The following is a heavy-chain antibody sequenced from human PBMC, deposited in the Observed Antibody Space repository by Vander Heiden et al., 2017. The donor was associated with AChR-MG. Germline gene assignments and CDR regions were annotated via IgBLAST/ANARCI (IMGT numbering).Heavy chain of an antibody. D-gene: IGHD4-17*01. Sequence: EVQLLESGGGLVPSGASLSFSCDASGVIVSSEAMGGVRQAPGKGVEWVSAIRGSGGSTDYADAVKGRYTNSRDNAKNTLYLQMNSLRAEDTAVYYCAKNTVAGDWGQGTLVTVSS. J-gene: IGHJ4*02. V-gene: IGHV3-23*01. CDR3: AKNTVAGD. CDR2: IRGSGGST. CDR1: GVIVSSEA.